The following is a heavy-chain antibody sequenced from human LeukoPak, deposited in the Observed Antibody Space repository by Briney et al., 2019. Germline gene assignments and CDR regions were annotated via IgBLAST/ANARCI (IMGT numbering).Heavy chain of an antibody. D-gene: IGHD3-10*01. CDR1: GYTFTTYS. J-gene: IGHJ5*02. CDR3: AREYYGSGTLNFDP. CDR2: ISPYKGNT. V-gene: IGHV1-18*04. Sequence: ASVRVSCKASGYTFTTYSISWVRQAPGQGLEWMGWISPYKGNTNYAQKFHGRVTMTTDPSTNTAYMDLRSLRSDDTAVYYCAREYYGSGTLNFDPWGQGTLVTVSS.